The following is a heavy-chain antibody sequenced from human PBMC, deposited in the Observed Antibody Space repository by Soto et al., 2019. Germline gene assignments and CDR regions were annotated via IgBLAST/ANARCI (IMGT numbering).Heavy chain of an antibody. Sequence: PGGSLRLSCAASGFTFSSYAMSWVRQAPGKGLEWVSAISGSGGSTYCADSVKGRFTISRDNSKNTLYLQMNSLTAEDTAVYYCAKGVGPYYDFWSTDYWGHGTLVTVSS. CDR3: AKGVGPYYDFWSTDY. J-gene: IGHJ4*01. CDR2: ISGSGGST. CDR1: GFTFSSYA. D-gene: IGHD3-3*01. V-gene: IGHV3-23*01.